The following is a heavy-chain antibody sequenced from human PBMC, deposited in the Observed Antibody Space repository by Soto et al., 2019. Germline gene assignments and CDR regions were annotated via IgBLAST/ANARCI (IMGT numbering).Heavy chain of an antibody. D-gene: IGHD6-6*01. CDR1: GYTFITYG. J-gene: IGHJ5*02. CDR2: ISVYNGNT. V-gene: IGHV1-18*01. Sequence: ASVKVSCKSSGYTFITYGISWVRQAPGQGLEWMGWISVYNGNTKYGQKFQGRVTMTTDTSTNTAYMELRSLRSDDTAVYYCARDSLAARPGWFDPWGQGTLVPVSS. CDR3: ARDSLAARPGWFDP.